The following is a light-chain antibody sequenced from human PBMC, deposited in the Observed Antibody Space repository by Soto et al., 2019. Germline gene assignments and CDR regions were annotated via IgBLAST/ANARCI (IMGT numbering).Light chain of an antibody. Sequence: DILMTQSPSTLSASVGDRVTITCRASQSISDWLAWYQQKPGKAPKLLIYDASSLESGVPSRFSGSVSGTEFTLTISSLQPDDFATYYCQQYGSYSVTFGQGTKVEIK. CDR3: QQYGSYSVT. V-gene: IGKV1-5*01. CDR1: QSISDW. J-gene: IGKJ1*01. CDR2: DAS.